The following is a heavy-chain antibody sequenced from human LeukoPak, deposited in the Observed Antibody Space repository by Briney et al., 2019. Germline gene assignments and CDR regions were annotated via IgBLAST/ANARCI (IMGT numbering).Heavy chain of an antibody. CDR2: INPNSGGT. J-gene: IGHJ4*02. Sequence: ASVKVSCKASGYSFTDYYMHWVRQAPGQGLEWMGWINPNSGGTKYAQKFQGRVTMTRDTSISTAYMELSRLRSDDTAVYYCAIGLTIIVVPTYRGQGTLVTVSS. D-gene: IGHD3-22*01. CDR1: GYSFTDYY. V-gene: IGHV1-2*02. CDR3: AIGLTIIVVPTY.